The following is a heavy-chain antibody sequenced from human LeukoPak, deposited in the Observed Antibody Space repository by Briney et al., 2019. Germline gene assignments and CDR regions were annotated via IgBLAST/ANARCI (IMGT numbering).Heavy chain of an antibody. CDR1: GGSISSGSYY. D-gene: IGHD6-19*01. V-gene: IGHV4-61*02. Sequence: SETLSLTCTVSGGSISSGSYYWSWIRRPAGKGLEWIGRIYTSGSTNYNPSLKSRVTISVDTSKNQFSLKLSSVTAADTAVYYCARGAVAGPYDYWGQGTLVTVSS. J-gene: IGHJ4*02. CDR2: IYTSGST. CDR3: ARGAVAGPYDY.